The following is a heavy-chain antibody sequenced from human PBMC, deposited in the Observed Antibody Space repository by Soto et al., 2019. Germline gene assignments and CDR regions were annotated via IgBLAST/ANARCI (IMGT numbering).Heavy chain of an antibody. Sequence: QVQLVQSGAEVKKPGSSVKVSCKASGGTFSSYAISWVRQAPGQGLEWMGGIIPIFGTANYAQKFQGRVTITADESTSTAYRELGSLRSEDTAVYYWAREGRGGSYRPFAYWGQGTLVTVSS. D-gene: IGHD1-26*01. CDR2: IIPIFGTA. V-gene: IGHV1-69*01. J-gene: IGHJ4*02. CDR3: AREGRGGSYRPFAY. CDR1: GGTFSSYA.